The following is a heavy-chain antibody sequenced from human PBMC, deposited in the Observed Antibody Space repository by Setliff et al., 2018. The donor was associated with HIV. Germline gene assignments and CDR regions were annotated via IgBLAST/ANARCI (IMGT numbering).Heavy chain of an antibody. CDR2: MYHTGST. J-gene: IGHJ4*02. D-gene: IGHD5-12*01. CDR1: GYSISSGCY. CDR3: ARQPLYNDYDWRSYYFDY. V-gene: IGHV4-38-2*01. Sequence: KTSETLSLTCAVSGYSISSGCYWGWIRQPPGKGLEWIGSMYHTGSTYYSPSLNSRFTISVDTSKNQFSLKLRSVTAADTAVYYCARQPLYNDYDWRSYYFDYWGQGSLVTVPQ.